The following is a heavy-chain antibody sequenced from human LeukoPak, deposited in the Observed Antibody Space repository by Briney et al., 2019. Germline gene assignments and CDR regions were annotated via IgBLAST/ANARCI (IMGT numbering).Heavy chain of an antibody. CDR3: ARGLPRIAARLRFDP. D-gene: IGHD6-6*01. CDR1: GGSFSDNY. Sequence: PSETLSLTCAVYGGSFSDNYWSWIRQPPGKGLEWIGEINHSGSTNYNPSLKSRVTISVDTSKNQFSLKLSSVTAADTAVYYCARGLPRIAARLRFDPWGQGTLVTVSS. J-gene: IGHJ5*02. V-gene: IGHV4-34*01. CDR2: INHSGST.